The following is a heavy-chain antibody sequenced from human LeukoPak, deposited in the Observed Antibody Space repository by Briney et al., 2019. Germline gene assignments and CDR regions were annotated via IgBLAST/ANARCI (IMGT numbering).Heavy chain of an antibody. V-gene: IGHV4-59*01. CDR2: IDYSGST. CDR1: GGSFSGYY. J-gene: IGHJ4*02. D-gene: IGHD3-10*02. Sequence: SETLSLTCAVYGGSFSGYYWSWIRQPPGKGLEWIGYIDYSGSTNYNPSLKSRVTISVDTSKNQFSLKLSSVTAADTAEYYCARLSYVRGDRCLDHWGQGTLVTVSS. CDR3: ARLSYVRGDRCLDH.